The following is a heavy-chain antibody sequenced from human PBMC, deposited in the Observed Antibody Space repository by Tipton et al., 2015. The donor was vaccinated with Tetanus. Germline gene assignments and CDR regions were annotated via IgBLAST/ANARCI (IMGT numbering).Heavy chain of an antibody. Sequence: SLRLSCVASGFTFRNYCMTWIRQAPGKGLEWVANIKQDGSAQNFVDSVKGRFTFSRDNDKNSLYLQVNNLRVEDTAVYYCARAISSRWGKHDAFDIWGQGTTAAVSS. CDR2: IKQDGSAQ. V-gene: IGHV3-7*01. J-gene: IGHJ3*02. D-gene: IGHD3-16*01. CDR1: GFTFRNYC. CDR3: ARAISSRWGKHDAFDI.